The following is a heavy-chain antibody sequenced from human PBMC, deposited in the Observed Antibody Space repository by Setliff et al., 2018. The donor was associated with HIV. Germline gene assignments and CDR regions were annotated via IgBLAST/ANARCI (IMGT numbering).Heavy chain of an antibody. CDR3: ARERGYSYGYDY. V-gene: IGHV4-34*01. CDR1: GGSFSGHY. Sequence: SETLSLTCAVYGGSFSGHYWNWIRQPPGKGLEWSGSVHYSGSTYYNPSLKSRVPISMDTSKNQFSLKLSSVTAADTAVYSCARERGYSYGYDYWGQGTLVTVSS. D-gene: IGHD5-18*01. CDR2: VHYSGST. J-gene: IGHJ4*02.